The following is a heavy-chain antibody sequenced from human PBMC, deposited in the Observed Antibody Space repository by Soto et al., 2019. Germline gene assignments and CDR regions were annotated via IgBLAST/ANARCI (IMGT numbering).Heavy chain of an antibody. V-gene: IGHV4-34*01. Sequence: ETLSLTCAVYGGSFSGYYWTWIRQPPGTGLEGIGEINHSGSTNYNPSLKSRVTISVDTSKNQFSLKLTSVTAADTAVYYCAGTYNSGGLDPWGQGTLVTVSS. CDR2: INHSGST. CDR3: AGTYNSGGLDP. J-gene: IGHJ5*02. CDR1: GGSFSGYY. D-gene: IGHD6-19*01.